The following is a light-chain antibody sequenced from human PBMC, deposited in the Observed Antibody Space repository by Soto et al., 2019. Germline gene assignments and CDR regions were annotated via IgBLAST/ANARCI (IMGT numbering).Light chain of an antibody. Sequence: QSALAQPPSASGSPGQSVAISCTGTTSDVGGYNFVSWYQQHPGKAPKLIIYEATKRPSGVPDRFSGAWSGNTASLIVSGLQAEDEADYYCSAFAGSEGYVFGSGTKLPS. J-gene: IGLJ1*01. V-gene: IGLV2-8*01. CDR3: SAFAGSEGYV. CDR1: TSDVGGYNF. CDR2: EAT.